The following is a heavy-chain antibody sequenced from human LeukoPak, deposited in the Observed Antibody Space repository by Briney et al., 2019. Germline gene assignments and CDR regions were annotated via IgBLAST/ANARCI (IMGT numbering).Heavy chain of an antibody. CDR3: ARDDGPGSSWSPEYFQH. D-gene: IGHD6-13*01. J-gene: IGHJ1*01. CDR2: IYYSGST. CDR1: GGSISSGSYY. Sequence: PSQTLSLTCTVSGGSISSGSYYWSWIRQPAGKGLEWIGYIYYSGSTNYNPSLKSRVTISVDTSKNQFSLKLSSVTAADTAVYYCARDDGPGSSWSPEYFQHWGQGTLVTVSS. V-gene: IGHV4-61*09.